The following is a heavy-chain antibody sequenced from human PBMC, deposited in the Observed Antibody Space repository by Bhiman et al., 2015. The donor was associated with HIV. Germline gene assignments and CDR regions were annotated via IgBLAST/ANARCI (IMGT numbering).Heavy chain of an antibody. CDR3: ARDWVAVTGTPYDY. Sequence: QVHLVESGGGVVQPGRSLRLSCAASGFTFSSYVMHWVRQAPGKGLEWVAIISYDGSNKYYADSVKGRFTISRDNSKNTLYLQMNSLRAEDTAVYYCARDWVAVTGTPYDYWGQGTLVTVSS. J-gene: IGHJ4*02. CDR2: ISYDGSNK. V-gene: IGHV3-30-3*01. CDR1: GFTFSSYV. D-gene: IGHD6-19*01.